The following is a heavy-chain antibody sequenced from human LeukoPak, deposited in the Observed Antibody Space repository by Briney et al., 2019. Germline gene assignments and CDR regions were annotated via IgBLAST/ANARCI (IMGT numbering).Heavy chain of an antibody. V-gene: IGHV4-39*07. Sequence: SETLSLTCTDSGGSIRSSYYYWGWIRQPPGKGLEWIGSIYDSGSTYYNPSLKSRVTISVDTSKNQFSLKLSSVTAADTAVYYCARGNYYDSSGYYGWGQGTLVTVSS. CDR3: ARGNYYDSSGYYG. CDR2: IYDSGST. J-gene: IGHJ4*02. CDR1: GGSIRSSYYY. D-gene: IGHD3-22*01.